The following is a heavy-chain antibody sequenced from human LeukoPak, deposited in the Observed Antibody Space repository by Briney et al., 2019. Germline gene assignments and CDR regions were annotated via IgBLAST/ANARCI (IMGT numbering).Heavy chain of an antibody. CDR1: GGSISSYY. J-gene: IGHJ6*03. CDR2: IYTSGST. CDR3: ARDQDYYYYYYMDV. V-gene: IGHV4-4*07. Sequence: SETLSLTCSVSGGSISSYYWSWIRQPAGKGLEWIGRIYTSGSTNYNPSLKSRVTISVDTSKNQFSLKLSSVTAADTAVYCCARDQDYYYYYYMDVWGKGTTVTVSS.